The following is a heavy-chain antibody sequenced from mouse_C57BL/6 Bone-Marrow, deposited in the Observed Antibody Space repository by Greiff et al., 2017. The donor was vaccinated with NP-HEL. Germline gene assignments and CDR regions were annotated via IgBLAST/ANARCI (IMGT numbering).Heavy chain of an antibody. CDR1: GFTFSSYA. CDR3: ARDYYGSSSWYFDV. CDR2: ISDGGSYT. J-gene: IGHJ1*03. D-gene: IGHD1-1*01. Sequence: EVQRVESGGGLVKPGGSLKLSCAASGFTFSSYAMSWVRQTPEKRLEWVATISDGGSYTYYPDNVKGRFTISRDNAKNNLYLQMSHLKSEDTAMYYCARDYYGSSSWYFDVWGTGTTVTVSS. V-gene: IGHV5-4*01.